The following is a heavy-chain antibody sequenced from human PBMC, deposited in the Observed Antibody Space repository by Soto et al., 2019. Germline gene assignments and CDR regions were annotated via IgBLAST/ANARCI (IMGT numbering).Heavy chain of an antibody. V-gene: IGHV4-38-2*01. CDR3: ARQRTSVVTQAYFDV. CDR1: GYSISSGYY. CDR2: IYYSGST. Sequence: NPSETLSLTCAVSGYSISSGYYWGWIRQPPGKGLEWIGSIYYSGSTYNNPSLRSRVSMSIDTSKDQFSLKLKSVTAADTALYFCARQRTSVVTQAYFDVWGPGSLVTVSS. D-gene: IGHD2-21*02. J-gene: IGHJ4*02.